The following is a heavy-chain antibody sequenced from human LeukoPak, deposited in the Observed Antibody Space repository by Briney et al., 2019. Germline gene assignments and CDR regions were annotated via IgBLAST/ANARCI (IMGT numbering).Heavy chain of an antibody. V-gene: IGHV3-74*01. CDR2: INSVGSST. CDR1: GFTXSSFW. Sequence: PGGSLRLSCAASGFTXSSFWMHXXRQXPGXXLVWVSRINSVGSSTSYADSVKGRFTISRDNAKNTLYLQMNSLRAEDTAVYYCARERTSGWDAFDFWGQGTLVTVSS. J-gene: IGHJ4*02. D-gene: IGHD6-19*01. CDR3: ARERTSGWDAFDF.